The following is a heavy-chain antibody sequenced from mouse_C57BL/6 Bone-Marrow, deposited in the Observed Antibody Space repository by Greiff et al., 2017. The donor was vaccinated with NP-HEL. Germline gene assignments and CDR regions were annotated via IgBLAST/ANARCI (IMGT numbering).Heavy chain of an antibody. V-gene: IGHV5-17*01. J-gene: IGHJ4*01. D-gene: IGHD1-1*01. CDR2: ISSGSSTI. CDR3: ARRIYYGSSL. Sequence: EVMLVESGGGLVKPGGSLKLSCAASGFTFSDYGMHWVRQAPETGLEWVAYISSGSSTIYYADKVKGRFTLSRDNAKNTLFLQMTSLRSEDTAMYYCARRIYYGSSLWGQGTSVTVSS. CDR1: GFTFSDYG.